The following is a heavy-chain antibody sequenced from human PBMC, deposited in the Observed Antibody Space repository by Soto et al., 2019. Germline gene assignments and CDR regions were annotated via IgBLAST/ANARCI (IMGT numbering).Heavy chain of an antibody. CDR2: IYYSGST. D-gene: IGHD4-17*01. V-gene: IGHV4-59*01. CDR1: GGSISIYY. CDR3: ARNIPVTTAYYYYGLDV. J-gene: IGHJ6*01. Sequence: SETLSLTCTVSGGSISIYYWSWIRQPPGKGLERIEYIYYSGSTNYNPSLKSRVTISVDTSKNQFSLKLSSVTAADTAVYYCARNIPVTTAYYYYGLDVWGQGTTVTVSS.